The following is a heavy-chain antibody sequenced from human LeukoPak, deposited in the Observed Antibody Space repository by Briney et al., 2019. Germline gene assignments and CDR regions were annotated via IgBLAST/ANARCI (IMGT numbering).Heavy chain of an antibody. J-gene: IGHJ5*02. V-gene: IGHV4-31*03. CDR2: IYYSGST. Sequence: SQTLSLTCTVSGGSISSGGYYWSWIRQHPGKGLEWIGYIYYSGSTYYNPSLKSRVTISVDTSKNQFSLKLSSVTAADTAVYYCARVLDILTGPNSINWFDPWGQGTLVTVSS. CDR3: ARVLDILTGPNSINWFDP. CDR1: GGSISSGGYY. D-gene: IGHD3-9*01.